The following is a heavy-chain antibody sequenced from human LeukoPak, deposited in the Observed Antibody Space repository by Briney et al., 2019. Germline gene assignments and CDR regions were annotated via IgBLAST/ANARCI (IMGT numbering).Heavy chain of an antibody. CDR1: GGAISSYH. Sequence: SETLSLTCTVSGGAISSYHWSWIRQPAGKGLEWIGRIYTSGSTNYNPSLKSRVTMSVDTSKNQLSLNLSSVTAADTAVYYCARVGDYALKDWGQGTLVTVSS. V-gene: IGHV4-4*07. CDR2: IYTSGST. J-gene: IGHJ4*02. D-gene: IGHD3-16*01. CDR3: ARVGDYALKD.